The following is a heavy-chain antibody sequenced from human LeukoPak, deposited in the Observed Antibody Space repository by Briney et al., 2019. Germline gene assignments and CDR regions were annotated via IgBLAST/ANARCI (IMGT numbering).Heavy chain of an antibody. V-gene: IGHV4-31*03. CDR2: IYYSGST. Sequence: PSQTLPLTCTVSGGSISSGGYYWSWIRQHPGKGLEWIGYIYYSGSTYYNPSLKSRVTISVDTSKNQFSLKLSSVTAADTAVYYCARERNGKAFDYWGQGTLVTVSS. CDR1: GGSISSGGYY. D-gene: IGHD4-11*01. J-gene: IGHJ4*02. CDR3: ARERNGKAFDY.